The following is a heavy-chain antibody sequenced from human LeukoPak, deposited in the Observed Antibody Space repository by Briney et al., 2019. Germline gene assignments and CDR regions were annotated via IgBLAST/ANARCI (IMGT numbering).Heavy chain of an antibody. D-gene: IGHD6-6*01. CDR1: GYTFTSYD. Sequence: ASVKVSCKASGYTFTSYDINWVRQATGQGPEWMGWMNPNSGNTGYAQKFQGRVTMTRNTSISTAYMELSSLRSEDTAVYYCARVDPYSSSSWDYWGQGTLVTVSS. J-gene: IGHJ4*02. CDR3: ARVDPYSSSSWDY. V-gene: IGHV1-8*01. CDR2: MNPNSGNT.